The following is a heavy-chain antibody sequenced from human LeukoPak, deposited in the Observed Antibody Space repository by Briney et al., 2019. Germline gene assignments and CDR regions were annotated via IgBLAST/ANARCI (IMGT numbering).Heavy chain of an antibody. CDR2: IKQDGSEK. Sequence: SCKASGYTFTSYGISWVRQAPGKGMEWVANIKQDGSEKHYVYSLKGRFTISRDNAKNSVYLQMNSVRAEDTAVFYCARIGYSSSSFDYWGQGTLVTVSS. J-gene: IGHJ4*02. CDR3: ARIGYSSSSFDY. CDR1: GYTFTSYG. D-gene: IGHD6-6*01. V-gene: IGHV3-7*01.